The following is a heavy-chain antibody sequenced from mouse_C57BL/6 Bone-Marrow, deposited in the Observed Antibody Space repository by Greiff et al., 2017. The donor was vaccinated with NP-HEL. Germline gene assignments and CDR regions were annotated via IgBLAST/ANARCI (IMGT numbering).Heavy chain of an antibody. Sequence: QVHVKQPGTELVKPGASVKLSCKASGYTFTSYWMHWVKQRPGQGLEWIGNINPSNGGTNYNEKFKSKATLTVDKSSSTAYMQLSSLTSEDSAVYYCASCGSSYVWFAYWGQGTLVTVSA. J-gene: IGHJ3*01. CDR3: ASCGSSYVWFAY. CDR2: INPSNGGT. CDR1: GYTFTSYW. V-gene: IGHV1-53*01. D-gene: IGHD1-1*01.